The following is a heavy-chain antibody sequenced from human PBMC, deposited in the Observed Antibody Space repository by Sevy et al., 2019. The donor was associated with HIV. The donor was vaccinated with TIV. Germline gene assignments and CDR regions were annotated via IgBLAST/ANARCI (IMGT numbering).Heavy chain of an antibody. J-gene: IGHJ6*04. CDR3: AKWTTVTTALLDV. D-gene: IGHD4-4*01. CDR2: ISGNGGST. CDR1: VFSFSSYA. Sequence: GGSLRLSCTASVFSFSSYATTWVRQAPGKGLEWVSAISGNGGSTYYADSVKGRFTFSRDDSKNTLYLQMNSLRAEDTAVYYCAKWTTVTTALLDVWGKGTTVTVSS. V-gene: IGHV3-23*01.